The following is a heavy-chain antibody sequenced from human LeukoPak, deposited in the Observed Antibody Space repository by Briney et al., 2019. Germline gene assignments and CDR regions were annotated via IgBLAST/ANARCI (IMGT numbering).Heavy chain of an antibody. CDR1: GGSFSGYY. V-gene: IGHV4-34*01. Sequence: PSETLSLTCAVYGGSFSGYYWSWIRQPPVKGLEWIGEINHSGSTNYNPSLKSRVTISVDTSKNQFSLKLSSVTAADTAVYYCARGIVGAIGWGQGTLVTVSS. CDR3: ARGIVGAIG. CDR2: INHSGST. J-gene: IGHJ4*02. D-gene: IGHD1-26*01.